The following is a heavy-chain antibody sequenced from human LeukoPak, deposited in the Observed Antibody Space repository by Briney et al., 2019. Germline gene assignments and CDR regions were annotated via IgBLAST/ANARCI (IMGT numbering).Heavy chain of an antibody. CDR2: ISGSSNYI. V-gene: IGHV3-21*01. CDR1: GFSFSTYS. D-gene: IGHD4/OR15-4a*01. CDR3: ARVSSVPTPRALDY. J-gene: IGHJ4*02. Sequence: GGSLRLSCAAPGFSFSTYSMNWVRQAPGKGPEWVSSISGSSNYIFYTDSVKGRFTVSRDNAKNSLYLEMNSLRGEDTAVYYCARVSSVPTPRALDYWGQGTLVTVSS.